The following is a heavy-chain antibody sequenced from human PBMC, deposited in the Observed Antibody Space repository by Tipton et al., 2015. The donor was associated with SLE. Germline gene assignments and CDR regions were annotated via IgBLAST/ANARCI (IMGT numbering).Heavy chain of an antibody. CDR2: INHSGSP. D-gene: IGHD3-3*01. J-gene: IGHJ6*04. CDR1: GGSLSGKY. Sequence: TLPLTCAVYGGSLSGKYWIWLRQPPGKGLEWIGEINHSGSPNYNPSLKSRVTISADTSKNHFSLRLTSVTAADTAVYYCARLHFIFAGIDVWGNGTTVTVSS. V-gene: IGHV4-34*01. CDR3: ARLHFIFAGIDV.